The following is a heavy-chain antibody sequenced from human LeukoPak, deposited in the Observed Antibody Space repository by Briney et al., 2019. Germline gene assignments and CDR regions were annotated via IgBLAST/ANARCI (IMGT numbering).Heavy chain of an antibody. V-gene: IGHV4-30-2*01. D-gene: IGHD5-18*01. CDR1: GGSISSGGYY. CDR3: ARAIAAMVNIDY. J-gene: IGHJ4*02. CDR2: IYHSGST. Sequence: PSETLSLTCTVSGGSISSGGYYWSWIRQPPGKGLEWIGYIYHSGSTYYNPSLKSRVTISVDTSKNQFSLKLSSVTAADTAVYYCARAIAAMVNIDYWGQGTLVTVSS.